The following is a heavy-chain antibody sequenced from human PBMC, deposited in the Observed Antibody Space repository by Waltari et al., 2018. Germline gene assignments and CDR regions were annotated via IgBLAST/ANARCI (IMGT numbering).Heavy chain of an antibody. V-gene: IGHV3-23*04. Sequence: EVQLVDSGGDLTQPGGSLRLSCVASGFTFTSYAMSWVRQVPGKVLEWVSSITASGHITYYADSVKGRFSISRDNSKNTVYLQMDSLRAEDTAVYHCAKGETTGWYRCFDYWGQGTQVTVSS. CDR3: AKGETTGWYRCFDY. D-gene: IGHD6-19*01. CDR2: ITASGHIT. J-gene: IGHJ4*02. CDR1: GFTFTSYA.